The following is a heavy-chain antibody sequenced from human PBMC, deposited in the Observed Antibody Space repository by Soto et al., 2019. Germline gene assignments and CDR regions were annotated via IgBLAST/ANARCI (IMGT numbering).Heavy chain of an antibody. CDR3: ARGPILPGATSWLDP. CDR1: GGIFSSFS. CDR2: IIPMTGTP. D-gene: IGHD1-1*01. Sequence: QVQLVQSGAEVKTPGSSVEVSCKASGGIFSSFSITWVRQVPGHGLEWMGGIIPMTGTPNYAEKFQGRLTLTADASTRTAYLVLSSLKSEDTAVSYCARGPILPGATSWLDPWGQGTVVFVSS. J-gene: IGHJ5*02. V-gene: IGHV1-69*01.